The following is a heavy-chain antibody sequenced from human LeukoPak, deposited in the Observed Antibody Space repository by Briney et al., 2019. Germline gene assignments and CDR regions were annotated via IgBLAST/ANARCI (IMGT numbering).Heavy chain of an antibody. CDR1: GGSISSSSYY. D-gene: IGHD3-10*01. CDR2: IYYSGST. Sequence: SETLSLTCTVSGGSISSSSYYWGWIRQPPGKGLEWIGSIYYSGSTYYNPSLKSRVTISVDTSKNQFSLKLSSVTAADTAVYYCARAGGSGSPRHAWYWGQGTLVTVSS. V-gene: IGHV4-39*07. J-gene: IGHJ4*02. CDR3: ARAGGSGSPRHAWY.